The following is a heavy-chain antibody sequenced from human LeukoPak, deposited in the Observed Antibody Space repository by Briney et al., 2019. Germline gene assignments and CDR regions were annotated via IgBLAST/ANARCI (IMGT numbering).Heavy chain of an antibody. D-gene: IGHD2-2*02. CDR1: GYTFTGYY. CDR2: INPNSGGT. Sequence: ASVKVSCKASGYTFTGYYMHWVRQAPGQGLEWMEWINPNSGGTNYAQKFQGRVTMTRDTSISTAYMELSRLRSDDTAVYYCARVYSPLPAAIGSWGQGTLVTVSS. V-gene: IGHV1-2*02. CDR3: ARVYSPLPAAIGS. J-gene: IGHJ4*02.